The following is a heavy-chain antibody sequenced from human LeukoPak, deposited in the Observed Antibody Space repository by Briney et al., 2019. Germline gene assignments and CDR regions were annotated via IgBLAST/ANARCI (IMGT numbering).Heavy chain of an antibody. J-gene: IGHJ4*02. D-gene: IGHD1-1*01. CDR3: ARHSPLWNY. Sequence: PGRPLSLSCAPSIVSFSNSTRECVREGPGKELERVAVISFDGTNKYYADSVKGRFTISRDNSKNSLYLQMNSLRAEDTALYYCARHSPLWNYWGQGTLVTVSS. CDR1: IVSFSNST. CDR2: ISFDGTNK. V-gene: IGHV3-30-3*01.